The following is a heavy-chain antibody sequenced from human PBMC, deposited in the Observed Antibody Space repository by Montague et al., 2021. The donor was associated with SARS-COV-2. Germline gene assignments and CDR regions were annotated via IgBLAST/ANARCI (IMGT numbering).Heavy chain of an antibody. CDR2: INHSGST. D-gene: IGHD4-17*01. Sequence: SETLSLTCAVYGGSFSGYHRSWIRQHPGKGLEWIGEINHSGSTNYNPSLKSRVTISVDTSKNQFSLKLSSVTAADTAVYYCARGRAVTTFYYYYYGMDVWGQGTTVAVSS. CDR3: ARGRAVTTFYYYYYGMDV. J-gene: IGHJ6*02. CDR1: GGSFSGYH. V-gene: IGHV4-34*01.